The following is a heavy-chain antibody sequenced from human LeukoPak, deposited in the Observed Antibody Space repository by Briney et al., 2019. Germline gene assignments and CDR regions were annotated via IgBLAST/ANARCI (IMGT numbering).Heavy chain of an antibody. J-gene: IGHJ6*04. Sequence: PGGSLRLSCAASGFTFSRYWMHWVRQAPGKGLVWVSYINGDGSSTNYAGSVKGRFTISRDNAKNTLYLQTYILSADDTAVYYCARDIYYGMDAGGKGTTVTVSS. CDR3: ARDIYYGMDA. CDR2: INGDGSST. CDR1: GFTFSRYW. V-gene: IGHV3-74*01.